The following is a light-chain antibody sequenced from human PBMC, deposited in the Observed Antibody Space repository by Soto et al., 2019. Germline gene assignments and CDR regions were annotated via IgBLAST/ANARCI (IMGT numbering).Light chain of an antibody. CDR1: QGISSY. Sequence: DIQLTQSPSFLSASVGDRVTITCRASQGISSYLAWYQQKPGKAPKLLIYAASTLQSGVPSRFSGSGSGTEFTLTISSLQPEDFATYYCQQLYSYPPFGPGTKVDIK. CDR2: AAS. V-gene: IGKV1-9*01. CDR3: QQLYSYPP. J-gene: IGKJ3*01.